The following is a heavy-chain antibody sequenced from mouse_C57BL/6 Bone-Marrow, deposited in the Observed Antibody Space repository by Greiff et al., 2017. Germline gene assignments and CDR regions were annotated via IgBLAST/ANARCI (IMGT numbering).Heavy chain of an antibody. V-gene: IGHV14-2*01. CDR3: ARDDRDY. Sequence: VQLQQSGAELVKPGASVKLSCTASGFTFTDYYMHWVKQRPEQGLEWIGRIDPEDGDTNYDPKFQGKDTMTADTSSNTAYLQLSSLTSEDPAVYYCARDDRDYGGQGTTLTVSS. CDR2: IDPEDGDT. J-gene: IGHJ2*01. CDR1: GFTFTDYY.